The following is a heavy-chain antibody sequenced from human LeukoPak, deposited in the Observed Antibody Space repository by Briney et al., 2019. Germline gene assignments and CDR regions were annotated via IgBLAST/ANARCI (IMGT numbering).Heavy chain of an antibody. J-gene: IGHJ6*03. Sequence: EASVKVSCKASGYTFTGYYMHWVRQAPGQGLEWMGWINPSGGSTNYAQKFQGRVTMTRDTSTNTVYMELSSLRSEDTAVYYCARGPSITLVRGGQWYYYMDLWGKGTTVTISS. CDR3: ARGPSITLVRGGQWYYYMDL. V-gene: IGHV1-46*01. CDR1: GYTFTGYY. D-gene: IGHD3-10*01. CDR2: INPSGGST.